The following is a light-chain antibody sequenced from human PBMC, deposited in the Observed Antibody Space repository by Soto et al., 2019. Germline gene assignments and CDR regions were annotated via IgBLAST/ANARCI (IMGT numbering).Light chain of an antibody. J-gene: IGKJ4*01. CDR1: ANVGTN. V-gene: IGKV3D-15*01. Sequence: IVMTQSPATLSVSPGERVTLSCRASANVGTNVAWYQQKPGQAPRLLIYDSSTGATGIPDTFSGSGSMTDFTLTISSLHPEESAVYYCQQYNNWGLSFGGGTKVEI. CDR3: QQYNNWGLS. CDR2: DSS.